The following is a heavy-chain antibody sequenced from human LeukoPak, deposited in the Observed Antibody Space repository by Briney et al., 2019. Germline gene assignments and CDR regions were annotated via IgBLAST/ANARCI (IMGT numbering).Heavy chain of an antibody. CDR1: GGTFSTYA. CDR2: IIPIFGTA. J-gene: IGHJ4*02. V-gene: IGHV1-69*05. Sequence: SVKVSCXASGGTFSTYAISWVRQARGQGLEWMGRIIPIFGTANYAQKFQGRVTITTDESTSTAYMELSSLRSEDTAVYYCARDRLPRRGSGYYFDYWGQGTLVTVSS. D-gene: IGHD3-22*01. CDR3: ARDRLPRRGSGYYFDY.